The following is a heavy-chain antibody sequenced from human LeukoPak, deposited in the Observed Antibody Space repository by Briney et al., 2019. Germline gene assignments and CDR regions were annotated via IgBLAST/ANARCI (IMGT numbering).Heavy chain of an antibody. CDR1: GFTFRSFS. D-gene: IGHD2-2*01. J-gene: IGHJ6*03. V-gene: IGHV3-21*01. CDR3: ARGSLSCSSTSCYPANHYYYYMDV. Sequence: GSLSLSCASLGFTFRSFSMNWVRRAPGKGLEWVSSISRSRSYLYYAVPVKGRHTISRDNAKKSLYLQMNSAGAEDTAVYYCARGSLSCSSTSCYPANHYYYYMDVWGKGTTVTVSS. CDR2: ISRSRSYL.